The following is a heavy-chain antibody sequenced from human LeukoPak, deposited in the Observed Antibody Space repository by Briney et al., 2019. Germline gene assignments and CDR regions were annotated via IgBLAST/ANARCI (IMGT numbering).Heavy chain of an antibody. V-gene: IGHV3-30*18. D-gene: IGHD3-22*01. Sequence: GGSLRLSCAVSGFTFSNYGMHWVRQAPGKGLEWVAIISYDGTNKYYADSVKGRFTISRDNSKNTLYLQMNSLRTEDTAVYYCAEERQDYYDSSGYFDFDYWGQGTLVTVSS. CDR2: ISYDGTNK. J-gene: IGHJ4*02. CDR1: GFTFSNYG. CDR3: AEERQDYYDSSGYFDFDY.